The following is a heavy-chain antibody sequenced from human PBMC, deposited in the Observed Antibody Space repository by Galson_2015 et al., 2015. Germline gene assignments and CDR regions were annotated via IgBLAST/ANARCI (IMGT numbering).Heavy chain of an antibody. Sequence: SLRLSCAASGFTFSNAWMSWVRQAPGKGLEWVGRIKSKTDGGTTDYAAPVKGRFTISRDDSKNTLYLQMNSLKTEDTAVYYCTTRKDYDYIWGIDRAFDIWGQGTMVTVSS. V-gene: IGHV3-15*01. CDR3: TTRKDYDYIWGIDRAFDI. J-gene: IGHJ3*02. CDR1: GFTFSNAW. CDR2: IKSKTDGGTT. D-gene: IGHD3-16*01.